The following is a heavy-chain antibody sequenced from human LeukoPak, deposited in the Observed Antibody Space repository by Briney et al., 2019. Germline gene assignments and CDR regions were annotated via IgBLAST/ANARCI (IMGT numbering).Heavy chain of an antibody. J-gene: IGHJ5*02. V-gene: IGHV3-9*01. CDR1: GFTFDDYA. Sequence: GRSLRLSCAASGFTFDDYAMHWVRHAPGKGLEWVSGISWNSGSIGYADSVKGRFTISRDNAKNSLYLQMNSLRAEDTALYYCAKATEGIWFDPWGQGTLVTVSS. D-gene: IGHD1-14*01. CDR2: ISWNSGSI. CDR3: AKATEGIWFDP.